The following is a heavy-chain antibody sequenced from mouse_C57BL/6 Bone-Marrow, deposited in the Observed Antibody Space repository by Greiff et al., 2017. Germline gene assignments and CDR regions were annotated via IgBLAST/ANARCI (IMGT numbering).Heavy chain of an antibody. D-gene: IGHD1-1*01. CDR2: IDPSDSYT. CDR1: GYTFTSYW. Sequence: QVQLQQPGAELVMPGASVKLSCKASGYTFTSYWMHWVKQRPGQGLEWIGEIDPSDSYTNYNQKFKGKSTLTVDKSSSTAYMQLSSLTSEDSAVYYCARLGYYGSRNYWGQGTTLTVSS. CDR3: ARLGYYGSRNY. V-gene: IGHV1-69*01. J-gene: IGHJ2*01.